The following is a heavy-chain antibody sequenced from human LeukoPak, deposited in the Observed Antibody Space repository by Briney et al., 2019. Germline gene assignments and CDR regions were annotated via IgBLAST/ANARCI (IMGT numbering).Heavy chain of an antibody. J-gene: IGHJ3*02. CDR1: GYAFTAYY. CDR2: INPNSGGT. V-gene: IGHV1-2*02. D-gene: IGHD3-22*01. Sequence: TSVKVSCKASGYAFTAYYMHWVRQAPGQGLEWMGWINPNSGGTNYAQKFQGRVTMTRDTSISTAYMELSRLRSDDTAVYYCARDYYDSSGFGAFDIWGQGTMVTVSS. CDR3: ARDYYDSSGFGAFDI.